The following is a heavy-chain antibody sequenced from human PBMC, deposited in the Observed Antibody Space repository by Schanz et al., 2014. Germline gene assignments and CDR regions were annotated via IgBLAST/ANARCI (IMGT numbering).Heavy chain of an antibody. CDR3: ARDKGGYYPFDY. CDR2: IKQDESER. J-gene: IGHJ4*02. Sequence: VQLLESGGGLFKPGGSLRLSCAGSGFTFADYYMTWIRQAPGKGLEWVANIKQDESERSYVDSVKGRFTISRDNAKNSLYLQMNSLRAEDTAVYYCARDKGGYYPFDYWGQGTLVTVSS. CDR1: GFTFADYY. V-gene: IGHV3-7*01. D-gene: IGHD3-3*01.